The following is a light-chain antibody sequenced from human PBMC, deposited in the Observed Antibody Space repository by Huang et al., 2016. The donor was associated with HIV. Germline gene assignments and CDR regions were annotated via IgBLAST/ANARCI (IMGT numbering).Light chain of an antibody. CDR1: QSVSSF. Sequence: ELVLTQSPATLALSPGVRATLSCRASQSVSSFLAWYHQKAGQAPRLLIYDASNRAIDIPARFSGSGSGTEFTLTISSLEPEDFAVYYCQQRSSWPRVTFGGGTKVELK. V-gene: IGKV3-11*01. CDR2: DAS. CDR3: QQRSSWPRVT. J-gene: IGKJ4*01.